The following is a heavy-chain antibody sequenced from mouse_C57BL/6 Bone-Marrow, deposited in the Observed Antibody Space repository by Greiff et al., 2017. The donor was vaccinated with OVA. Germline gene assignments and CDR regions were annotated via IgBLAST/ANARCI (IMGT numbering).Heavy chain of an antibody. V-gene: IGHV5-4*03. D-gene: IGHD2-2*01. CDR1: GFTFSSYA. CDR2: ISDGGSYT. CDR3: ARGYGYDLYYFDY. J-gene: IGHJ2*01. Sequence: EVKVEESGGGLVKPGGSLKLSCAASGFTFSSYAMSWVRQTPEKRLEWVATISDGGSYTYYPDNVKGRFTISRDNAKNNLYLQMSHLKSEDTAMYYCARGYGYDLYYFDYWGQGTTLTVSS.